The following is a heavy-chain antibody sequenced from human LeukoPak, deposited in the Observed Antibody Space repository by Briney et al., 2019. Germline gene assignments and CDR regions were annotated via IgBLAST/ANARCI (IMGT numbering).Heavy chain of an antibody. V-gene: IGHV1-69*13. CDR3: AKFGRYDSSGSNYYYYGMDV. CDR1: GYTFTSYA. CDR2: IIPIFGTA. J-gene: IGHJ6*02. D-gene: IGHD3-22*01. Sequence: SVKVSCKASGYTFTSYAISWVRQAPGQGLEWMGGIIPIFGTANYAQKFQGRVTITADESTSTAYMELSSLRSEDTAVYYCAKFGRYDSSGSNYYYYGMDVWGQGTTVTVSS.